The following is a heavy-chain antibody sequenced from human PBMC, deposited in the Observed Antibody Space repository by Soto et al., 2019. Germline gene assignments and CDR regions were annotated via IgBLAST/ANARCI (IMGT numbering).Heavy chain of an antibody. CDR3: ARDRSGFWSGYYPPYYYMDV. Sequence: EVQLVESGGGLVKPGGSLRLSCAASGFTFSSYSMNWVRQAPGKGLEWVSSISSSSSYIYYADSVKGRFPISRDNAKNSLYLQMNSLRAEDTAVYYCARDRSGFWSGYYPPYYYMDVWGKGTTVTVSS. CDR2: ISSSSSYI. J-gene: IGHJ6*03. V-gene: IGHV3-21*01. D-gene: IGHD3-3*01. CDR1: GFTFSSYS.